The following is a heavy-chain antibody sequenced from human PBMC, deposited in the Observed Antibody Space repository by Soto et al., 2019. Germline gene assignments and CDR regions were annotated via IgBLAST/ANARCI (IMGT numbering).Heavy chain of an antibody. CDR3: ERGYGGNFGY. CDR2: LYHSGST. Sequence: SETLSLTCDVSAYSISSGHYWAWVRQPPGKGLEWIGTLYHSGSTYSNPSLRSRATISIDTSKTQFSLKLSSVTAADTAVYYCERGYGGNFGYRDQGTLVP. V-gene: IGHV4-38-2*01. J-gene: IGHJ4*02. CDR1: AYSISSGHY. D-gene: IGHD4-17*01.